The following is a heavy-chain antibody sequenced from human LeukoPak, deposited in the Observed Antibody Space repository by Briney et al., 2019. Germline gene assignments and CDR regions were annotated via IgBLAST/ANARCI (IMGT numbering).Heavy chain of an antibody. V-gene: IGHV1-18*01. CDR3: ARESNYDPLYYFDY. D-gene: IGHD4-11*01. Sequence: ASVKVSCKASGYTFTIYGISWVRQAPGQGREWMGWISAYNGNTNYAQKLQGRVTMTTDTSTSTAYMELRSLRSDDTAVYYCARESNYDPLYYFDYWGQGTLVTVSS. CDR2: ISAYNGNT. J-gene: IGHJ4*02. CDR1: GYTFTIYG.